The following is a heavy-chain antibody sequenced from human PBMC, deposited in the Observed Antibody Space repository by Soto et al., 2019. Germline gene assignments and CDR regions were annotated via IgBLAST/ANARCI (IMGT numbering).Heavy chain of an antibody. CDR2: INWNSGTM. V-gene: IGHV3-9*01. D-gene: IGHD3-10*01. Sequence: GGSLRLSCAASGFTFDDYAMHWVRQGPGKGLEWVSGINWNSGTMEYADSVKGRFTISRDNAKNSLYLQMDSLRADDTALYYCAGGYHYGSGSYRYDYWGQGTLVTVSS. J-gene: IGHJ4*02. CDR3: AGGYHYGSGSYRYDY. CDR1: GFTFDDYA.